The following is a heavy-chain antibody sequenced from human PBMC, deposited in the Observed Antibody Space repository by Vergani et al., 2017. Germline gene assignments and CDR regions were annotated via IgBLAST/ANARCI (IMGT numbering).Heavy chain of an antibody. CDR3: ARDVLPWDGHYFEY. J-gene: IGHJ4*02. CDR2: IWYDGSNK. Sequence: QVQLVESGGGVVQPGRSLRLSCAASGFRFSSYGMNWVRQAPGKGLEWVAVIWYDGSNKYYADSVKGRFTISRDNSQNTVNLQLNRVRAEDTAVYYCARDVLPWDGHYFEYWGQGTLVTVSS. V-gene: IGHV3-33*01. CDR1: GFRFSSYG. D-gene: IGHD1-26*01.